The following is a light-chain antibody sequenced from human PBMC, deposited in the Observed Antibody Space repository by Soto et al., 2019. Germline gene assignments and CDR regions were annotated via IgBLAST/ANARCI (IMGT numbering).Light chain of an antibody. V-gene: IGKV3-20*01. Sequence: EIVLTQSPGTLSSSPGERATLSCRASQSIDNRYLAWYQHKPGQAPRLLIYATASRATGIPDRFGGSGSGTDFTLTINRLEPEDFAVYYCHQYFGSSWTFGQGTKV. J-gene: IGKJ1*01. CDR3: HQYFGSSWT. CDR2: ATA. CDR1: QSIDNRY.